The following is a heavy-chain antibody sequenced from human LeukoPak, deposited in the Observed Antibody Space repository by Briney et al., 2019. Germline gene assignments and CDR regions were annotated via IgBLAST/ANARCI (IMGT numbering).Heavy chain of an antibody. Sequence: ATVKVSCKASGYTFTGYPISWVRQAPGQGLEWMGWITTYNGYTKYAQKLQDRVTMTTDTPTTTAYMDLRGLRSDDTAVYYCARGYDYGDYVGDFDYWGQGTLVT. CDR1: GYTFTGYP. D-gene: IGHD4-17*01. V-gene: IGHV1-18*01. CDR2: ITTYNGYT. CDR3: ARGYDYGDYVGDFDY. J-gene: IGHJ4*02.